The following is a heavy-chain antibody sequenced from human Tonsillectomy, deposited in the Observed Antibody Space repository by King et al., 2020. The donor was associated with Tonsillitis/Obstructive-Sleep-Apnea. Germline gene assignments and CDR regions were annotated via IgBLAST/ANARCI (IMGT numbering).Heavy chain of an antibody. Sequence: QLVQSGAEVKKPGASVKFSCKAFDYTFTGYYMNWVRKAPGQGLEWMGGITPNSVGTNYAQKFQGGVTMTRDTSISTAYMERSRLRSDDTAVYYCAISSGPGYYYYMDVWGKGTTVTVSS. J-gene: IGHJ6*03. CDR3: AISSGPGYYYYMDV. CDR1: DYTFTGYY. CDR2: ITPNSVGT. V-gene: IGHV1-2*02.